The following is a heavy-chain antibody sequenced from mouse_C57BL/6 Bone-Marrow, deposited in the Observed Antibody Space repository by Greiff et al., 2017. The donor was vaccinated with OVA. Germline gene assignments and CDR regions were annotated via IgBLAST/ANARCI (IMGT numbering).Heavy chain of an antibody. CDR3: ARKIYSNFSMDY. Sequence: QVQLQQPGAELVKPGASVKLSCKASGYTFTSYWMHWVKQRPGQGLEWIGMIHPNSGSTNYNEKFKSKATLTVDKSSSTAYMQLSRLTSEDSAVYYCARKIYSNFSMDYWGQGTSVTVSS. J-gene: IGHJ4*01. V-gene: IGHV1-64*01. D-gene: IGHD2-5*01. CDR1: GYTFTSYW. CDR2: IHPNSGST.